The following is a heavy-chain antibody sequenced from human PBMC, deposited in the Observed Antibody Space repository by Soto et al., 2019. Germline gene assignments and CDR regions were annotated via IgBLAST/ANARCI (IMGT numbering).Heavy chain of an antibody. CDR3: ARRLKYQLLPFDY. CDR2: INHSGST. Sequence: QVQLQQWGAGLLKPSETLSLTCAVYGGSFSGYYWSWIRQPPGKGLEWIGEINHSGSTNYNPSLKSRVTISVDTSKNQFSLKLSSVTAADMAVYYCARRLKYQLLPFDYWGQGTLVTVSS. V-gene: IGHV4-34*01. D-gene: IGHD2-2*01. J-gene: IGHJ4*02. CDR1: GGSFSGYY.